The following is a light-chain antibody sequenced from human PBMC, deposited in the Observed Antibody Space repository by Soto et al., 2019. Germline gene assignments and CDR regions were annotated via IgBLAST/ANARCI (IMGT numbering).Light chain of an antibody. Sequence: QSVLTQSPSVSGAPGQRVTISCTGTSSNIGAGYDVHWYQQLPGTAPKLLIHGNSYRPSGVPDRFSGSRSGTSASLAITGLQAEDEADYYCQSYDSSLSGLLFGGGTKVTVL. CDR2: GNS. CDR1: SSNIGAGYD. J-gene: IGLJ3*02. V-gene: IGLV1-40*01. CDR3: QSYDSSLSGLL.